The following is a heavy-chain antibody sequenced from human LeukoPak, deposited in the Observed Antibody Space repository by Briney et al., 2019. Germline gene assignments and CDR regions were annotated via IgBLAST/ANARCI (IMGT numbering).Heavy chain of an antibody. V-gene: IGHV1-2*02. J-gene: IGHJ4*02. CDR1: GYTFTGYY. CDR3: ERTAYDILTGYSGSYGY. CDR2: INPNSGGT. D-gene: IGHD3-9*01. Sequence: GASVKVSCKASGYTFTGYYMHWVRQAPGQGLVWMGWINPNSGGTKYAQKFLGSVTMTRDTSISTAYMELSRLRSDDTAFFFRERTAYDILTGYSGSYGYWGQGTLVTVSS.